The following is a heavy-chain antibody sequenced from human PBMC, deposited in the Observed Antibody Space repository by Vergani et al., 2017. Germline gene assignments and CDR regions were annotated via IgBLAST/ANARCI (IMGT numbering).Heavy chain of an antibody. V-gene: IGHV5-51*01. CDR1: GYTFTRYW. Sequence: EVQLEQSGAEVKKPGESLKISCKASGYTFTRYWIGWVRHMPGKGLEWMGIVYPGDSDTRYSPSFEGQVTIAADKSTNTAYLQWRSLKASDTATYYCARPRTVTTPYPDFHDVWGQGTAVTVSS. CDR3: ARPRTVTTPYPDFHDV. J-gene: IGHJ6*02. CDR2: VYPGDSDT. D-gene: IGHD4-17*01.